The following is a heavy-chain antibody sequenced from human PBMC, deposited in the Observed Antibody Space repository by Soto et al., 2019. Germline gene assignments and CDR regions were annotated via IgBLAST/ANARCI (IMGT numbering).Heavy chain of an antibody. Sequence: GGSLRLSCAASGFTFSSYAMSWVRQAPGKGLEWVSAISGSGGSTYYADSVKGRFTISRDNSKNTLYLQMNSLRAEDTAVYYCAKDETREQLVKCCDYWGQGTLVTVSS. V-gene: IGHV3-23*01. D-gene: IGHD6-6*01. CDR1: GFTFSSYA. CDR2: ISGSGGST. CDR3: AKDETREQLVKCCDY. J-gene: IGHJ4*02.